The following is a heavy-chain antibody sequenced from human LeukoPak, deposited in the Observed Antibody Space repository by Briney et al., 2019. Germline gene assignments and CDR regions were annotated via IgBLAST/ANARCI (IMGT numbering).Heavy chain of an antibody. J-gene: IGHJ4*02. CDR1: GYTLTELS. CDR2: FDPEDGET. D-gene: IGHD4-23*01. CDR3: AIKSVGLTYGGNPAFDY. Sequence: ASVKVSCQVSGYTLTELSMHWVRQAPGKGLEWMGGFDPEDGETIYAQKFQGRVTMTEDTSTDTAYMELSSLRSEDTAVYYCAIKSVGLTYGGNPAFDYWGQGTLVTVSS. V-gene: IGHV1-24*01.